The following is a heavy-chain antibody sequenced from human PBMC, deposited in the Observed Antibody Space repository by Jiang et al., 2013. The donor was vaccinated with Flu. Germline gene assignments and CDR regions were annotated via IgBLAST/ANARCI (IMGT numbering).Heavy chain of an antibody. CDR1: GYTFTNYG. D-gene: IGHD5-24*01. V-gene: IGHV1-18*01. Sequence: GAEVKKPGASVKVSCKASGYTFTNYGFTWVRQAPGQGLEWMGWISAYSGNANYAHNFLGRATMTTDTSTSTAYMELRSLRSDDTAVYFCARVGDGYINGFDYWGQGTLVTVSS. J-gene: IGHJ4*02. CDR3: ARVGDGYINGFDY. CDR2: ISAYSGNA.